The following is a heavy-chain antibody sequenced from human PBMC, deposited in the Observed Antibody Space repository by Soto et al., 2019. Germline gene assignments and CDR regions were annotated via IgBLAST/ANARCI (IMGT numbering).Heavy chain of an antibody. Sequence: GGSLRLSCAASGFTFSSYSMNWVRQAPGKGLEWVSSISSSSSYIYYADSVKGRFTISRDNAKNSLYLQMNSLRAEDTAVYYCARADCSSTIGYPRGGYYYDYYGMDVWGQGTTVTVSS. V-gene: IGHV3-21*01. CDR3: ARADCSSTIGYPRGGYYYDYYGMDV. J-gene: IGHJ6*02. CDR1: GFTFSSYS. D-gene: IGHD2-2*01. CDR2: ISSSSSYI.